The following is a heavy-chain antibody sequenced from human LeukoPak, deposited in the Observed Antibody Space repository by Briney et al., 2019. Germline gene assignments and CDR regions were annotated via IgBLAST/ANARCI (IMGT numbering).Heavy chain of an antibody. CDR2: NRSKANSYAT. CDR1: GFTFSGSA. V-gene: IGHV3-73*01. J-gene: IGHJ3*02. Sequence: GGPLRLSCAASGFTFSGSAMHWVRQASGKGLEWVGRNRSKANSYATAYAASVKGRFTISRDDSKNTAYLQMNSLKTEDTAVYYCTPAATGNAFDIWGQGTMVTVSS. CDR3: TPAATGNAFDI. D-gene: IGHD2-2*01.